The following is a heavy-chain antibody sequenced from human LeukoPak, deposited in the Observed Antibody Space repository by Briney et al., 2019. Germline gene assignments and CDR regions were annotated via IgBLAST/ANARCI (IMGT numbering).Heavy chain of an antibody. CDR3: AREWVEYSNTWSHFDY. D-gene: IGHD6-13*01. Sequence: GGSLRLSCVASGFIFRNYAMHWVRQAPGKGLEYVSAISSNGDSTYYANSVKGRFTISRDNSKNTLYLQMGSLRAEDMAVYYCAREWVEYSNTWSHFDYWGQGTLVTVSS. J-gene: IGHJ4*02. CDR1: GFIFRNYA. CDR2: ISSNGDST. V-gene: IGHV3-64*01.